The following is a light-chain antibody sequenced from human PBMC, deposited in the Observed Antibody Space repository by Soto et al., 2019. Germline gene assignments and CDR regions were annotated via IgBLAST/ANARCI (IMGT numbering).Light chain of an antibody. CDR3: MQYASSPLT. Sequence: VLMQSPGPPSLSPGAGSTRSCMASQSLRINFLAWYQQNPGQAPTILIYGASSRAAGIPDRSSGSGSGTHFTLTISSVAPAEFSVYYCMQYASSPLTFGQGTKV. V-gene: IGKV3-20*01. CDR1: QSLRINF. J-gene: IGKJ1*01. CDR2: GAS.